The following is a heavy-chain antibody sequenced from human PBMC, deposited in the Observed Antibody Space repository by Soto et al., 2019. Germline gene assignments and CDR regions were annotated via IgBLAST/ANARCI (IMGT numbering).Heavy chain of an antibody. CDR1: GDSVSSNTAS. CDR2: IYFRSKWYN. V-gene: IGHV6-1*01. Sequence: QVQLQQSGPGLVKPSQTLSLTCAISGDSVSSNTASWNWIRQSPSRGLEWLGRIYFRSKWYNDYPSSGKVQLITTQATPNNRFPLQLNSVTPEDRAFYFWEKGNTPAPKPATPFAPWGKGIMVPFPS. CDR3: EKGNTPAPKPATPFAP. J-gene: IGHJ5*02. D-gene: IGHD1-1*01.